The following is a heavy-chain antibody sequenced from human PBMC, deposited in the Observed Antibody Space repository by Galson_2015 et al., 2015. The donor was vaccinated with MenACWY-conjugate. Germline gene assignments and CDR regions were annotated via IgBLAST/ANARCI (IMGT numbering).Heavy chain of an antibody. CDR2: IYWDDEK. CDR3: AHRRHWGLREKPDAFDV. V-gene: IGHV2-5*02. CDR1: GFSLSTNNMG. Sequence: PALVKPTQTLTLTCTFSGFSLSTNNMGVGWIRQPPGKALEWLALIYWDDEKHYNPSLKSRLTITKDTSKNQVALTLTNMDPVDTGTYYCAHRRHWGLREKPDAFDVWGQGTLVTVSS. D-gene: IGHD7-27*01. J-gene: IGHJ3*01.